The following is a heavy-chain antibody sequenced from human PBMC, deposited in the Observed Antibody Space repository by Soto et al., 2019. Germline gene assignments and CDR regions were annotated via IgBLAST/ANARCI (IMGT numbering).Heavy chain of an antibody. J-gene: IGHJ6*02. Sequence: QVQLVESGGGVVQPGRSLRLSCAASGFTFSSYGMHWVRQAPGKGLEWVAVISYDGSNKYYADSVKGRFTISRDNSKNTLYLQMNSLRAEDTAVYYCAKDQRVTMIRGVIITFEYYYGMDVWGQGTTVTVSS. D-gene: IGHD3-10*01. CDR2: ISYDGSNK. V-gene: IGHV3-30*18. CDR3: AKDQRVTMIRGVIITFEYYYGMDV. CDR1: GFTFSSYG.